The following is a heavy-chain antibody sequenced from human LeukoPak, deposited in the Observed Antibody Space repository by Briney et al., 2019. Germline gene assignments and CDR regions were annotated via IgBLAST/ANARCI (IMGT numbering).Heavy chain of an antibody. D-gene: IGHD3-10*01. CDR3: ARDIVTISPRFGMDV. V-gene: IGHV3-7*04. CDR2: INEDGSQK. CDR1: GYIFRRYS. Sequence: PGGSLRLSCAASGYIFRRYSMSWVRQAPGKGLEWVANINEDGSQKNYVDSVKGRFIISRDNAKNSLYLQMNSLRAEDTAVYYCARDIVTISPRFGMDVWGQGTTVTVSS. J-gene: IGHJ6*02.